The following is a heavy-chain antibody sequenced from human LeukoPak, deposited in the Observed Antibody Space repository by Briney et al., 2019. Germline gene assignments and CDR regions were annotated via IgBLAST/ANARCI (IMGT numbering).Heavy chain of an antibody. CDR1: GYTFTSYD. D-gene: IGHD3-16*02. Sequence: ASVKVSCKASGYTFTSYDINWVRQATGQGLEWMGWMNPNSGNTGYAQKFQGRVTMTRNTSISTAYMELSSLRSEDTAVYYCARGYDYVWGSYRYPRDYWSQGTLVTVSS. CDR3: ARGYDYVWGSYRYPRDY. CDR2: MNPNSGNT. J-gene: IGHJ4*02. V-gene: IGHV1-8*01.